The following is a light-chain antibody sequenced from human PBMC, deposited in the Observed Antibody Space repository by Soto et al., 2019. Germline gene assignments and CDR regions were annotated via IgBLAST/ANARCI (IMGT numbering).Light chain of an antibody. J-gene: IGKJ4*01. CDR1: QGISSW. CDR2: AAT. Sequence: DIRLTQSASFLSASLGDRVTITCRASQGISSWLAWYQQKPGKAPKLLIYAATILQSGVPSRFSGSESGTDFYLTISSLQTEDFATYFCQQSSDFPLTFGGGTKVDI. CDR3: QQSSDFPLT. V-gene: IGKV1-12*01.